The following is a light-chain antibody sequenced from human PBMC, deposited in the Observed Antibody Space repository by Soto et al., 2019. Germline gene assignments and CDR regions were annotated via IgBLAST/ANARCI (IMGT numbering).Light chain of an antibody. CDR2: AAS. Sequence: QMTQSPSSLSASVGEKIIITCRASRDVGSDVSWYQQKPGQAPKLLIYAASNLYTGVPSRFSGSRSGTEFTLTISSXQPEDFASYYCLQDYGDSWRFGQGTKVDIK. V-gene: IGKV1-6*01. CDR3: LQDYGDSWR. J-gene: IGKJ1*01. CDR1: RDVGSD.